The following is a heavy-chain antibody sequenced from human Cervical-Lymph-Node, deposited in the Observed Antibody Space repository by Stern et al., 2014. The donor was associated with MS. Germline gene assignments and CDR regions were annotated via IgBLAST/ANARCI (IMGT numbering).Heavy chain of an antibody. D-gene: IGHD3-3*01. J-gene: IGHJ5*02. CDR1: GGSISSYY. CDR3: ARIVNDYDFWTGWFDP. CDR2: IYYSGST. Sequence: QLQLQESGPGLVKPSETLSLTCTVSGGSISSYYWSWIRQPPGKGLEWIGYIYYSGSTNYNPSLKSRVTIAVDTSKNQFSLKLSSVTAADTAVYYCARIVNDYDFWTGWFDPWGQGTLVTVSS. V-gene: IGHV4-59*01.